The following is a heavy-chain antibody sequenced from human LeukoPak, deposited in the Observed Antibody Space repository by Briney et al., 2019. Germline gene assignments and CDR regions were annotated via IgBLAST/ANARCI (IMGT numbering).Heavy chain of an antibody. V-gene: IGHV3-74*01. CDR3: AAVTPYFDY. CDR1: GLTFSSHW. J-gene: IGHJ4*02. Sequence: PGGSLRLSCAASGLTFSSHWMHWVRQAPGKGLVWVSRITNDGSSTTYADSVKGRFTISRDNSKNTLYLQMNSLRAEDTAVYYCAAVTPYFDYWGQGTLVTVSS. CDR2: ITNDGSST. D-gene: IGHD4-23*01.